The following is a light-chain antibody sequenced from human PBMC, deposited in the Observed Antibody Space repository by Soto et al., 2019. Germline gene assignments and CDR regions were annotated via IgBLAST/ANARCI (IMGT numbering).Light chain of an antibody. CDR2: GAS. V-gene: IGKV3-20*01. CDR1: HSVSSSY. Sequence: EIVLTQSPGTLSLSPGERATLSCRASHSVSSSYLAWYQQKPGQAPRLLIYGASNRATGIPDRFSGSGSGTDFTLTISRLEPADFAVYYCQQYGSSPPITFGQGTRLEIK. J-gene: IGKJ5*01. CDR3: QQYGSSPPIT.